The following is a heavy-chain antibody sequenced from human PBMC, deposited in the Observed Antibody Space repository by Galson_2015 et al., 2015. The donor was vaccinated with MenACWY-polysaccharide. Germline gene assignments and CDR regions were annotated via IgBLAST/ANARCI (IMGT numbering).Heavy chain of an antibody. CDR3: ARKFGY. CDR2: ISHRGST. Sequence: PGKGLEWIGEISHRGSTNYSPSLKSRVTISMDKSKNQFSLRLNSVTAADTAVYYCARKFGYWGQGVLVIVSS. V-gene: IGHV4-4*02. J-gene: IGHJ4*02.